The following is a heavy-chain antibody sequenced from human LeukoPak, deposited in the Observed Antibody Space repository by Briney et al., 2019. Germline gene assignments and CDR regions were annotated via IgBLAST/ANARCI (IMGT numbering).Heavy chain of an antibody. V-gene: IGHV1-8*03. CDR3: VRAEYTLDLGDSTGAFEY. Sequence: ASVKVSCKASGYTFTGYYMHWVRQATGQGLEWMGWMNPNSGNTGYAQKFQGRVTITRNTSISTAYMELSSLRSEDTAVYYCVRAEYTLDLGDSTGAFEYWGQGTLVTVSS. J-gene: IGHJ4*02. CDR1: GYTFTGYY. CDR2: MNPNSGNT. D-gene: IGHD4-17*01.